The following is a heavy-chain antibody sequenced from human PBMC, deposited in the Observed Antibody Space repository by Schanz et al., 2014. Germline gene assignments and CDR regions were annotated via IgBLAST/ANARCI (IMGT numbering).Heavy chain of an antibody. CDR3: ARDYERDLSSPRHDAFDV. CDR2: ISFDGRNT. V-gene: IGHV3-30*03. CDR1: GITLSGYG. D-gene: IGHD3-16*01. J-gene: IGHJ3*01. Sequence: QVQLVESGGGVVQPGRSLRLSCAASGITLSGYGLHWVRQAPGKGLEWVGFISFDGRNTGYAHSVKGRFTISRDNSKNTVDRQRNRGRAEDTAVYLCARDYERDLSSPRHDAFDVWGQGTVVTDSS.